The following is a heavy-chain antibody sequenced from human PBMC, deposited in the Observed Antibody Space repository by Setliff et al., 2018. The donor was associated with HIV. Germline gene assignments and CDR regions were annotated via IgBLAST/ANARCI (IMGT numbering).Heavy chain of an antibody. V-gene: IGHV4-34*01. CDR2: VNHGGSF. CDR3: SREERGWTNRGAFDI. CDR1: GGSFSAYY. D-gene: IGHD6-19*01. Sequence: KASETLSLTCAVYGGSFSAYYWSWIRQPPGKGLEWIGEVNHGGSFNYNPSLKTRVTISVDTSKNQFSLKLTSVTATDTAIYYCSREERGWTNRGAFDIWGQGTMVTVSS. J-gene: IGHJ3*02.